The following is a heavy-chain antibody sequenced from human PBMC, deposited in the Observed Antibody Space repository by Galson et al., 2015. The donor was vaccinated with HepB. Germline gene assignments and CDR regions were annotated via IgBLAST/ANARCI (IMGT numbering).Heavy chain of an antibody. V-gene: IGHV7-4-1*02. CDR2: INTNTGNP. CDR1: GYTFTSYA. Sequence: SVKVSCKASGYTFTSYAMNWVRQAPGQGLEWMGWINTNTGNPTYAQGFTGRFVFSLDTSVSTAYLQISSLKAEDTAVYYCARTLRWLRLVGYFDYWGQGTLVTASS. CDR3: ARTLRWLRLVGYFDY. J-gene: IGHJ4*02. D-gene: IGHD4-17*01.